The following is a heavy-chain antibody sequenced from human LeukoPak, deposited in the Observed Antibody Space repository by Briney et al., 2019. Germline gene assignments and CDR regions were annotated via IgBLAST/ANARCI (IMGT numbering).Heavy chain of an antibody. CDR2: INPSGGST. D-gene: IGHD3-9*01. J-gene: IGHJ4*02. CDR3: ARGAWCYDILTGYYAILDY. Sequence: ASVKVSCKASGYTFTSYYMHWVRQAPGQGLEWMGIINPSGGSTSYAQKFQGRVTMTRDTSTSTVYMELSSLRSEDTAVYYCARGAWCYDILTGYYAILDYWGQGTLVTVSS. V-gene: IGHV1-46*03. CDR1: GYTFTSYY.